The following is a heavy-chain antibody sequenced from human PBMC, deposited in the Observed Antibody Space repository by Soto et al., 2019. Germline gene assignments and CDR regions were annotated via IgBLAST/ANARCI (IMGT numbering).Heavy chain of an antibody. CDR1: GFTFSSYS. CDR2: ISSSSSTI. J-gene: IGHJ6*03. V-gene: IGHV3-48*01. D-gene: IGHD3-3*01. CDR3: ARGTIFGVVIINYMDV. Sequence: GGSLRLSCAASGFTFSSYSMNWVRQAPGKGLEWVSYISSSSSTIYYADSVKGRFTISRDNAKNSLYLQMNSLRAEDTAVYYCARGTIFGVVIINYMDVWGKGTTVTVSS.